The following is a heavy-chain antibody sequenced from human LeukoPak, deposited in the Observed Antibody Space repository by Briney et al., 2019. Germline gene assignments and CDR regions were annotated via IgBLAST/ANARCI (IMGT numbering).Heavy chain of an antibody. CDR2: ISANGGST. Sequence: PGGSLRLSCAAFGFTISTYAMTWVRQAPGKGLEWVSSISANGGSTFCADSVKGRFAISRDPSKNTLYLQMDSLRVDDTAVYYCAKGPSDRAIDYWGQGTLVTVSS. V-gene: IGHV3-23*01. CDR1: GFTISTYA. D-gene: IGHD1-26*01. J-gene: IGHJ4*02. CDR3: AKGPSDRAIDY.